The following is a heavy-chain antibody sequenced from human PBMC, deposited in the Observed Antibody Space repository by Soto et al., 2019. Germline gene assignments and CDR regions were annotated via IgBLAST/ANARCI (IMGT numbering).Heavy chain of an antibody. J-gene: IGHJ4*02. CDR3: ARSRGFYGSGSYFWFDY. CDR2: INAGNGNT. CDR1: GYTFTSYA. V-gene: IGHV1-3*01. D-gene: IGHD3-10*01. Sequence: GASVKVSCKASGYTFTSYAMHWVRQAPGQRLEWMGWINAGNGNTKYSQKFQDRVTITRDTSASTAYMELSSLRSEDTAVYYCARSRGFYGSGSYFWFDYWGQGTLVTVSS.